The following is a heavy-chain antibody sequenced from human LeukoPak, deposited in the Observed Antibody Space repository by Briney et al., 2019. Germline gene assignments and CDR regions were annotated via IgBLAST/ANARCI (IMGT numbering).Heavy chain of an antibody. Sequence: GGSLRLSCAASGFTFSSYEMNWVRQAPGKGLEWVSYISSSGSTIYYADSVKGRFTISRDNAKNSLYLQMNSLRAEDTAVYYCVRQGRWLQFYYFDYWGQGTLVPVSS. J-gene: IGHJ4*02. CDR1: GFTFSSYE. V-gene: IGHV3-48*03. CDR2: ISSSGSTI. D-gene: IGHD5-24*01. CDR3: VRQGRWLQFYYFDY.